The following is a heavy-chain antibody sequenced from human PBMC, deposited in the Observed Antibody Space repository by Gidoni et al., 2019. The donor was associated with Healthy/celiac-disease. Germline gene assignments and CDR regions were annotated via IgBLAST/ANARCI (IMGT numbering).Heavy chain of an antibody. CDR3: ARGWGVRGVNY. J-gene: IGHJ4*02. V-gene: IGHV4-34*01. CDR2: INHSGST. Sequence: QVQLQQWGAGLLKPSETLSLTCAVYGGSFSGYYWSWIRQPPGKGLEWIGEINHSGSTNYNPSLKSRVTISVDTSKNQFSLKLSSVTAADTAVYYCARGWGVRGVNYWGQGTLVTVSS. D-gene: IGHD3-10*01. CDR1: GGSFSGYY.